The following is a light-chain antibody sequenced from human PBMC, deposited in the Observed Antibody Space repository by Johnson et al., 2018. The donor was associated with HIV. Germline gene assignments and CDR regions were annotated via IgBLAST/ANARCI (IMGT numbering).Light chain of an antibody. V-gene: IGLV1-51*02. CDR2: ENT. CDR3: GKWDRSLSAGGV. CDR1: SSNIGNNY. Sequence: QSVLTQPPSVSAAPGQKVTISCSGSSSNIGNNYVSWYQQLPGTAPKLLIYENTKRPSGIPDRFSGSKSGTSATLGITGLQTGDEADYYCGKWDRSLSAGGVFGTGTKVTVL. J-gene: IGLJ1*01.